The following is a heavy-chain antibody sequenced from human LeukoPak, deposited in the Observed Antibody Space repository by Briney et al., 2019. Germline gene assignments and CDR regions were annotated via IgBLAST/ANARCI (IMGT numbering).Heavy chain of an antibody. CDR3: ARHGNHYGSGSYPYYFDY. J-gene: IGHJ4*02. CDR2: IGSSGFTI. D-gene: IGHD3-10*01. V-gene: IGHV3-48*03. Sequence: PGGSLRLSCAASGFTFSSYEMNWVRQAPGKGLEGVSYIGSSGFTIYYADSVTGRFTISRDNAKNSLYLQMNSLRAEDTAVYYCARHGNHYGSGSYPYYFDYWGQGTLVTVSS. CDR1: GFTFSSYE.